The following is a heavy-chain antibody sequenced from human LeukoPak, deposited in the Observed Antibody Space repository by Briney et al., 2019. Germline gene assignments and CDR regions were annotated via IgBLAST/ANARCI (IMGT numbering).Heavy chain of an antibody. CDR3: ARDGKHIAVPGVRYPMDV. V-gene: IGHV1-3*01. CDR2: LNAANGNS. D-gene: IGHD6-19*01. J-gene: IGHJ6*02. CDR1: GYTFTSYA. Sequence: ASVKVSCKASGYTFTSYAMHWVRQAPGQRLEWMGRLNAANGNSQYSQKFQDRVTITSDSSANTAYMEFSSLRSEDSAVYYCARDGKHIAVPGVRYPMDVWDQGTTVTAS.